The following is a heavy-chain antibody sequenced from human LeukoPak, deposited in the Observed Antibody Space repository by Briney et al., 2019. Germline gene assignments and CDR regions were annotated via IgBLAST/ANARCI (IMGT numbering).Heavy chain of an antibody. CDR3: ARPAYDYVWGSYRSQPDGVEYYMDV. V-gene: IGHV4-34*01. Sequence: SETLSLTCAVYGGSFSGYYWSWIRQPPGKGLEWIGEINHSGSTNYNPSLKSRVTISVDTSKNQFSLKLSSVTAADTAVYYCARPAYDYVWGSYRSQPDGVEYYMDVWGKGTTVTVS. J-gene: IGHJ6*03. CDR2: INHSGST. CDR1: GGSFSGYY. D-gene: IGHD3-16*02.